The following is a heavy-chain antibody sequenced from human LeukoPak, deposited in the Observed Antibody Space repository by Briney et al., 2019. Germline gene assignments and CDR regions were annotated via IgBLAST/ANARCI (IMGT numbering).Heavy chain of an antibody. D-gene: IGHD3-10*01. CDR1: GGSISGSSYY. CDR3: ARGVFGRFDP. Sequence: SETLSLTCTVSGGSISGSSYYWNWIRQPPGKGLEWIGEINQSGSTNYNPSLKSRVTISVDTSKNQFFLNLNSVTAADTATYYCARGVFGRFDPWGQGTQVTVSS. CDR2: INQSGST. J-gene: IGHJ5*02. V-gene: IGHV4-39*07.